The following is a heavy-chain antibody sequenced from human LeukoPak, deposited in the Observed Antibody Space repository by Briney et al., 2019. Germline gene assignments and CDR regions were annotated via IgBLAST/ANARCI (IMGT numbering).Heavy chain of an antibody. CDR3: VRGPDALDY. CDR2: ITRSSSTI. J-gene: IGHJ4*02. V-gene: IGHV3-48*02. CDR1: GFTFSSYS. Sequence: GGSLRLSCAASGFTFSSYSMNWVRQAPGQGLEWVSYITRSSSTIHYRDSVKGRFTISRDNAKNSLYLQMNSLRDEDTAVYYSVRGPDALDYWGQGTLVTVSS.